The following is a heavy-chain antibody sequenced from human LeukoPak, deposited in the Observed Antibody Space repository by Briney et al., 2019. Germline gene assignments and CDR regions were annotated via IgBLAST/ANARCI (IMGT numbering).Heavy chain of an antibody. V-gene: IGHV3-11*06. CDR3: ARPAGGYSLDY. CDR1: GFTFSDYY. CDR2: ISSSGHYT. D-gene: IGHD5-24*01. J-gene: IGHJ4*02. Sequence: GGSLTLSCAASGFTFSDYYMSWIRQAPGKGLERVSYISSSGHYTNYAGSVKGRFTISRDNAKNSLYLQMNSLRAEDTAVYYCARPAGGYSLDYWGQGALVTVSS.